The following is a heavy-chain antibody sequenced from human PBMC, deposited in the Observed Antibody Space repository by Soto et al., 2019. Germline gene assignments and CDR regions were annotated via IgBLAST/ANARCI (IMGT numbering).Heavy chain of an antibody. CDR3: ARDSYNWNPLDAFDC. CDR2: ISAYNGNT. D-gene: IGHD1-20*01. CDR1: GYTFTSYG. V-gene: IGHV1-18*01. Sequence: ASVKVSCKASGYTFTSYGISWVRQAPGQGLEWMGWISAYNGNTNYAQKLQGRVTMTTDTSTSTAYMELRSLRSDDTAVYYCARDSYNWNPLDAFDCWGQGTRVTVSS. J-gene: IGHJ3*01.